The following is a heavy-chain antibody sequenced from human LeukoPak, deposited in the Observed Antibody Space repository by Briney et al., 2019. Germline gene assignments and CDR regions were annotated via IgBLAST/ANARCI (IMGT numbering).Heavy chain of an antibody. CDR1: GFTFSSAW. J-gene: IGHJ4*02. V-gene: IGHV3-7*01. D-gene: IGHD5-24*01. CDR3: TSANYGPAY. CDR2: VNQDGSGK. Sequence: GGSLRPSCAASGFTFSSAWMSWVRQAPGKGLEWVANVNQDGSGKYYVGSVKGRFTISKDNAKNSLYLQMNSLRAEDTAVYYCTSANYGPAYWGQGTLVTVSS.